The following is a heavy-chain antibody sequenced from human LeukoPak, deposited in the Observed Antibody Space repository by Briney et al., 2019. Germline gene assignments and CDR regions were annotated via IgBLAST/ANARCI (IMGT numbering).Heavy chain of an antibody. D-gene: IGHD3-3*01. CDR3: AKGNYYDFWSGHYIDY. CDR1: GFTFSSYA. CDR2: ISGSGGST. J-gene: IGHJ4*02. Sequence: PGGSLRLSCAASGFTFSSYAMSWVRQAPGKGLEWVSAISGSGGSTYYADSVKGRFTISRDNSKNTLYLQMNSLRAEDTAVYYCAKGNYYDFWSGHYIDYWGQGTLVTVST. V-gene: IGHV3-23*01.